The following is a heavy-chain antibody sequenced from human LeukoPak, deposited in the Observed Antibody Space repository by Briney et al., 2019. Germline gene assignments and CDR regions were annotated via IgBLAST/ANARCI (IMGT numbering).Heavy chain of an antibody. Sequence: SETLSLTCAVYGGSFSGYYWSWVRQPPGKGREWIGEIHDRGSTNYNPSLKSRVTISVDTSKNQFSLKLSSVTAADTAVYYCARGSDVWGSYRYRYFDYWGQGTLVTVSS. D-gene: IGHD3-16*02. CDR1: GGSFSGYY. CDR3: ARGSDVWGSYRYRYFDY. J-gene: IGHJ4*02. CDR2: IHDRGST. V-gene: IGHV4-34*01.